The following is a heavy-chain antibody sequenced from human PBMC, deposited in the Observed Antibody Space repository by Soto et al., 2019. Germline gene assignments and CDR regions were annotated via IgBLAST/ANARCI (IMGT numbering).Heavy chain of an antibody. CDR2: IYRTGST. CDR1: VGSFTSNNW. V-gene: IGHV4-4*02. CDR3: AKSSSRSSLGQYGLEV. D-gene: IGHD6-13*01. Sequence: PSETLSLTCAVSVGSFTSNNWCTWVRQPPGQGLEWIGEIYRTGSTNYNPSLKSRVTMSIDTSKNQFSMKVSSVTAAETAVYYCAKSSSRSSLGQYGLEVWGQGTTVTVSS. J-gene: IGHJ6*02.